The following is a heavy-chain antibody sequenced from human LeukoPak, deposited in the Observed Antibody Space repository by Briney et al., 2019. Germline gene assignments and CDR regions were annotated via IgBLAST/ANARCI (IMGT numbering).Heavy chain of an antibody. Sequence: PGGSLRLSCAGSEFTFSSYSMNWVRQAPGKGLEWVSSISGSSSDIYYADSVKGRFTISRDNSKNTLYLQMNSLRTEDTAVYYCARGDKQLVFNRNKGGFDPWGQGTLVTVSS. J-gene: IGHJ5*02. CDR2: ISGSSSDI. V-gene: IGHV3-21*01. D-gene: IGHD6-13*01. CDR1: EFTFSSYS. CDR3: ARGDKQLVFNRNKGGFDP.